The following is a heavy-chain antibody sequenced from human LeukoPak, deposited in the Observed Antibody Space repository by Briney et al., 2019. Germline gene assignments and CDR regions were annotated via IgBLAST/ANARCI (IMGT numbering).Heavy chain of an antibody. D-gene: IGHD2-15*01. V-gene: IGHV4-39*01. Sequence: SETLSLTCSVSGGSISSSNYYWGWIRQPPGKGLEWIGTMHYSETTSYSPSLKSRVTISGDTSKSQFSLSLSSVTAADTAVYYCAQCSGGSCYRVDYWGQGTLVTVSS. J-gene: IGHJ4*02. CDR3: AQCSGGSCYRVDY. CDR1: GGSISSSNYY. CDR2: MHYSETT.